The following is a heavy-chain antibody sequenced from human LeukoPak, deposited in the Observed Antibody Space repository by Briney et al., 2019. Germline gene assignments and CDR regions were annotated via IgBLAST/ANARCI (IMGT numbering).Heavy chain of an antibody. CDR2: ISYDGTYK. Sequence: GGSLRLSCAASEFTFSTYAMHWVRQAPGKGLEWVAVISYDGTYKYYADSVRGRFTMSRDNSKNTLYLQMNSLRAEDTAVYYCARAPSGYYSNFDHWGQGTLVTVSS. J-gene: IGHJ4*02. D-gene: IGHD3-3*01. V-gene: IGHV3-30*04. CDR3: ARAPSGYYSNFDH. CDR1: EFTFSTYA.